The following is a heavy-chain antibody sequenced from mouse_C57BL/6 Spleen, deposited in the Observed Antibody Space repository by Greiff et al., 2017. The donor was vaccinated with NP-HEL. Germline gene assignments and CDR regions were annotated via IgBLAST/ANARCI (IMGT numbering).Heavy chain of an antibody. Sequence: EVQRVESGGGLVKPGGSLKLSCAASGFTFSDYGMHWVRQAPEKGLEWVAYISSGSSTIYYADTVKGRFTISRDNAKNTLFLQMTSLRSEDTAMYYCARIYDGYSYAMDYWGQGTSVTVSS. CDR3: ARIYDGYSYAMDY. D-gene: IGHD2-3*01. CDR2: ISSGSSTI. J-gene: IGHJ4*01. V-gene: IGHV5-17*01. CDR1: GFTFSDYG.